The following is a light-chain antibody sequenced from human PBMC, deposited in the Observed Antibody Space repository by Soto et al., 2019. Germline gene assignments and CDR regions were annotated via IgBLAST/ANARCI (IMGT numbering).Light chain of an antibody. J-gene: IGKJ4*01. V-gene: IGKV3D-15*01. CDR3: QQYNNWPLT. Sequence: EIVLTQSPGTLSLSPGERATLSCRASQSVNSDLAWYQQTPGQAPRPLIYDASTRATGIPARFSGSQSGTEFTLTISSLLSEDFAVYSCQQYNNWPLTFGGGTKVDI. CDR2: DAS. CDR1: QSVNSD.